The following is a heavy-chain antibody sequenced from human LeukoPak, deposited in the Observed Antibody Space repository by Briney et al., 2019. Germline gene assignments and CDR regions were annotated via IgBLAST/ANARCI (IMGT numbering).Heavy chain of an antibody. CDR2: ISIYNGNT. CDR1: GYTFTSYG. CDR3: ARITYDFWSGYYMPDDP. J-gene: IGHJ5*02. D-gene: IGHD3-3*01. Sequence: ASVKVSCKASGYTFTSYGISWVRQAPGQGLEWMGWISIYNGNTDYAQKLRGSVTMTTDTSTSTAYLELRGLRSDDTAVYYCARITYDFWSGYYMPDDPWGQGTLVTVSS. V-gene: IGHV1-18*01.